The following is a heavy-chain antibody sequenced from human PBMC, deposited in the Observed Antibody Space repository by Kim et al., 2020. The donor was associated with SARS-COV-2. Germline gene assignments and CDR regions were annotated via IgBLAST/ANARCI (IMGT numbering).Heavy chain of an antibody. CDR2: DT. J-gene: IGHJ4*02. CDR3: ARAVAGPFDY. D-gene: IGHD6-19*01. Sequence: DTRYSPSFQGQVTISADKSISTAYLQWSSLKASDTAMYYCARAVAGPFDYWGQGTLVTVSS. V-gene: IGHV5-51*01.